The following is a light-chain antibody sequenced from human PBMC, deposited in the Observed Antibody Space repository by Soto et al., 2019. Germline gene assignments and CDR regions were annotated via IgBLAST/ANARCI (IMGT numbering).Light chain of an antibody. CDR2: AAS. CDR3: HSRA. J-gene: IGKJ5*01. V-gene: IGKV1-5*01. CDR1: QSISSR. Sequence: DIQMTQSPSTLSASVGDRVTITCRASQSISSRLAWYQQKPGKAPKLLIYAASTLQSGVPSRFSGSGSGTDFTLTISSLQPDDFATYFCHSRAFGQGTRLEIK.